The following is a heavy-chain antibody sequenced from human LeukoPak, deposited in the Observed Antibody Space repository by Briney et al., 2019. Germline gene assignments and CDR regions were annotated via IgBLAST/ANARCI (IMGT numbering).Heavy chain of an antibody. D-gene: IGHD1-14*01. CDR2: INSNSGAT. CDR1: GYTFIDHY. Sequence: ASVKVSCKASGYTFIDHYFHWVRQAPGQGLEWMGWINSNSGATRYAQKFQGRVALTRDTSINTAYVELSSLRSDDTAVYYCARDLVIGISGGYYSYMDVWGKGTTITVSS. V-gene: IGHV1-2*02. CDR3: ARDLVIGISGGYYSYMDV. J-gene: IGHJ6*03.